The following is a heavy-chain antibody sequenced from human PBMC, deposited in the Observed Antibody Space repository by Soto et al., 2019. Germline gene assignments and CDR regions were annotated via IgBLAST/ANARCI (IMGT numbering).Heavy chain of an antibody. CDR2: IYPTDSDT. Sequence: GESLKISCKAPGYTFGHYWIGWVRQMPGRSLEWMGFIYPTDSDTIFSPSFQGQVTISVDKSISTAYLQWSSLEASDTAMYYCARLIVGATLGYYDYWGQGTLVTVSS. V-gene: IGHV5-51*01. D-gene: IGHD1-26*01. CDR1: GYTFGHYW. CDR3: ARLIVGATLGYYDY. J-gene: IGHJ4*02.